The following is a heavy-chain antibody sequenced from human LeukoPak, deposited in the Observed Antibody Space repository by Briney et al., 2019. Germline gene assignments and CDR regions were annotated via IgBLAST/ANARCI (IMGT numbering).Heavy chain of an antibody. CDR1: GFTFSTYW. Sequence: GGSLRLSCAASGFTFSTYWMTWVRQAPGKGLEWVGRIKSKTDGGTTDYAAPVKGRFTISRDDSKNTLYLQMNSLKTEDTAVYYCTTVISGSYLFDYWGQGTLVTVSS. CDR2: IKSKTDGGTT. J-gene: IGHJ4*02. CDR3: TTVISGSYLFDY. D-gene: IGHD1-26*01. V-gene: IGHV3-15*01.